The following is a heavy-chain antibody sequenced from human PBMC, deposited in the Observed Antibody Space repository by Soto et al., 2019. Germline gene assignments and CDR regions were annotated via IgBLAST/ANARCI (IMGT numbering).Heavy chain of an antibody. J-gene: IGHJ6*02. CDR1: GYTFTRSG. V-gene: IGHV1-18*01. Sequence: QVQLEQSGAEVKKPGASVKVSCKASGYTFTRSGISWVRQAPGQGPEWMGWISSYNGDTNYAQTFQGRVTMTTDTXXXXXXXXXXXXXXXXXXXXXXAXXXXXXXXYYGMDVWGQGTPVTVSS. CDR3: AXXXXXXXXYYGMDV. CDR2: ISSYNGDT.